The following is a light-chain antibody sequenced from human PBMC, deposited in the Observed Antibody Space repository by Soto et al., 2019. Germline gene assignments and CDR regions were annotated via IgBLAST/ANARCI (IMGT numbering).Light chain of an antibody. J-gene: IGKJ2*01. CDR1: QRILNY. Sequence: DIQMTQSPSSLSASVGDRVTITCRASQRILNYLNWYQQKPGKAPKLLISAASSLQSGVPSRFSGSGSGTDFTLTITSLQPEDFANYFCQQSHSIPVTFGQGTNLEIK. CDR2: AAS. CDR3: QQSHSIPVT. V-gene: IGKV1-39*01.